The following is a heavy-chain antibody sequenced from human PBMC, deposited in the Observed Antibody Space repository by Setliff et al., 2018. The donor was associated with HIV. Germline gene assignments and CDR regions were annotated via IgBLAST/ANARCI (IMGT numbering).Heavy chain of an antibody. D-gene: IGHD1-26*01. CDR1: GFTFSNYA. CDR2: ILSNIGSTI. J-gene: IGHJ6*03. Sequence: PGGSLRLSCAASGFTFSNYAMSWVRQAPGEGLEWVSAILSNIGSTIYYADSVKGRFTISRDNAKNSLYLQMNSLRAEDTAVYYCARVSELLAYYMDVWGKGTTVTVSS. V-gene: IGHV3-48*01. CDR3: ARVSELLAYYMDV.